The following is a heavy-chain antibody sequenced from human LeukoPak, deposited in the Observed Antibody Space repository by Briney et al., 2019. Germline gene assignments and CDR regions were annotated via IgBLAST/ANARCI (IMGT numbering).Heavy chain of an antibody. V-gene: IGHV1-18*04. J-gene: IGHJ4*02. D-gene: IGHD1-26*01. CDR3: ARDQGGSYGIALGY. CDR2: ISTYNAYT. CDR1: GYTFTGYF. Sequence: AASVKVSCKASGYTFTGYFIHWVRQAPGQGLEWMGWISTYNAYTNYAQKFQGRVTMTTDTSTSTAYMELRSLRSDDTAIYYCARDQGGSYGIALGYWGQGTLVTVSS.